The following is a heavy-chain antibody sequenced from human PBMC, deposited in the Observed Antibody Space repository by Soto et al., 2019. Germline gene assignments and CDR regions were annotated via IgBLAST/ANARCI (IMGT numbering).Heavy chain of an antibody. D-gene: IGHD3-10*01. CDR2: ISNDGSNE. CDR3: AKSEVRGIIPSYFDY. Sequence: PGGSLRLSCAGSGFTFRWFGMNWVRQAPGKWLEWVARISNDGSNEYYVDSVKGRFTISRDNSKNTLYLPMDSLRAEDTAVYYCAKSEVRGIIPSYFDYWGLGTLVTVSS. J-gene: IGHJ4*02. V-gene: IGHV3-30*18. CDR1: GFTFRWFG.